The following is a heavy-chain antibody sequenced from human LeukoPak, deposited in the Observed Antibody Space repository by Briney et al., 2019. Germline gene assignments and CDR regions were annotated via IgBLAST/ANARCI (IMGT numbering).Heavy chain of an antibody. J-gene: IGHJ5*02. CDR3: ARRGGYYGSGGNWFGP. D-gene: IGHD3-10*01. Sequence: SETLSLTCTVSGGSISSSSYYWGWIRQPPGKGLEWIGSIYYSGSTYYNPSLKSRVTISVDTSKNQFSLRLSSVTAADTAVYYCARRGGYYGSGGNWFGPWGQGTLVTVSS. CDR2: IYYSGST. V-gene: IGHV4-39*01. CDR1: GGSISSSSYY.